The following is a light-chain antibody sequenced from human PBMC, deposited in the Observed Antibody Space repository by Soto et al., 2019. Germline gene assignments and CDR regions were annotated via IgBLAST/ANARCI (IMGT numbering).Light chain of an antibody. CDR1: QSVSSSY. Sequence: EIVLTQSPGTLSLSPGERATLSCRASQSVSSSYLAWYQQKPGQAPRLLIYGASSRATGIPDRFSGSGSGTEFPLNINSLRSEDFAVYYCKQYNNWWTFGQGTKV. CDR2: GAS. CDR3: KQYNNWWT. J-gene: IGKJ1*01. V-gene: IGKV3-20*01.